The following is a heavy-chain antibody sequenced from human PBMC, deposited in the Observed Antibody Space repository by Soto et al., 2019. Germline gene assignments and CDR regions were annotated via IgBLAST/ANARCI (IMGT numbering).Heavy chain of an antibody. CDR3: AREPSHGSGSYLDY. CDR2: IWYDGTNK. J-gene: IGHJ4*02. D-gene: IGHD3-10*01. Sequence: QVQLVEYGGGVVQPGGSLRLSCIASGFSFNNYGMHWVRKAPGKGRQWVAVIWYDGTNKYYADSVKGRFTISRDNSKDTLSLQMSSLRAEDTAVYFWAREPSHGSGSYLDYWGQGALVAVSS. CDR1: GFSFNNYG. V-gene: IGHV3-33*01.